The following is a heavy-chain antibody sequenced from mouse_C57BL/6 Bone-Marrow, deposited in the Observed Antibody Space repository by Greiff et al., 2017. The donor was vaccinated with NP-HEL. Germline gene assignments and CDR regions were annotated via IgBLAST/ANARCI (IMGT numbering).Heavy chain of an antibody. V-gene: IGHV1-62-2*01. CDR1: GYTFTEYT. J-gene: IGHJ2*01. CDR2: FYPGSGSI. CDR3: ARHEDHYGSSYVGYYFDY. D-gene: IGHD1-1*01. Sequence: QVHVKQSGAELVKPGASVKLSCKASGYTFTEYTIHWVKQRSGQGLEWIGWFYPGSGSIKYNEKFKDKATLTADKSSSTVYMELSRLTSEDSAVYFCARHEDHYGSSYVGYYFDYWGQGTTLTVSS.